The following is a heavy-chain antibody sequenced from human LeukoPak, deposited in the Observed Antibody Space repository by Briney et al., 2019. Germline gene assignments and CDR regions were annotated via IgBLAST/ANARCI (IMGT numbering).Heavy chain of an antibody. CDR1: GGSISCSTYY. CDR2: IYYSGST. CDR3: ARLGTATWGNDY. V-gene: IGHV4-39*01. J-gene: IGHJ4*02. Sequence: SETLSLTCTVSGGSISCSTYYWGWIRQPPWKGLEWIGSIYYSGSTYYNPSLKSRVTISVDTSKNQFSLKLSSVTAADTAVYYCARLGTATWGNDYWGQGTLVTVSS. D-gene: IGHD3-16*01.